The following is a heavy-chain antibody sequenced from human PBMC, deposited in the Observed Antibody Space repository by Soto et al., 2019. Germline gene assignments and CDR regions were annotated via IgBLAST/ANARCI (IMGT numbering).Heavy chain of an antibody. CDR1: GYTFTGYY. CDR3: ARGIAAAAARGMDV. V-gene: IGHV1-2*04. D-gene: IGHD6-13*01. Sequence: QVQLVQSGAEVKKPGASVKVSCKASGYTFTGYYMHWVRQAPGQGLEWMGWINPNSGGTTYAQKFQGWVTMTRDTSISTAYMELSRLRSDDTAVYYCARGIAAAAARGMDVWGQGTTVTVSS. CDR2: INPNSGGT. J-gene: IGHJ6*02.